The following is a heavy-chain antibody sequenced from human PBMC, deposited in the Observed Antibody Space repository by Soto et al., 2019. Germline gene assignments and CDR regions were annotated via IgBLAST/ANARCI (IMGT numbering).Heavy chain of an antibody. CDR1: GLTFSSYS. Sequence: GGSLRLSCAASGLTFSSYSMNWVRQAPGKGLEWVSSISSSSSYIYYADSVKGRFTISRDNAKNSLYLQMNSLRAEDTAVYYCARVHALRYFESWGQGTLVTVSS. CDR3: ARVHALRYFES. J-gene: IGHJ4*02. CDR2: ISSSSSYI. V-gene: IGHV3-21*01. D-gene: IGHD3-9*01.